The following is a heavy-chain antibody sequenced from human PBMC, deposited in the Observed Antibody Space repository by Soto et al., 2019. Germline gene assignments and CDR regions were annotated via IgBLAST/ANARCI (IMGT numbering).Heavy chain of an antibody. V-gene: IGHV3-21*01. CDR3: ARGSASKSGHLWYFDL. Sequence: EVQVVESGGGLVKPGGSLRLSCTASGFTFDTYTMNWLRQAPGRGLEWVSSISATTTYKYYAASVEGRFTISRDNAKNSPLLQTNGPGAEDTAVYYCARGSASKSGHLWYFDLWGRGTLVTVSS. D-gene: IGHD2-8*02. J-gene: IGHJ2*01. CDR1: GFTFDTYT. CDR2: ISATTTYK.